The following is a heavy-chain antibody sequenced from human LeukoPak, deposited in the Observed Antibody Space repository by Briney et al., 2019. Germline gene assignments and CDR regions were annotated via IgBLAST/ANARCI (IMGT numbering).Heavy chain of an antibody. CDR2: IYYSGST. Sequence: SETLSLTCTVSGGSLSSYYWSWIRQPPGKGLEWIGYIYYSGSTNYNPSLKSRVTISVDTSKNQFSLKLSSVTAADTAVYYCARGRGSYPYYFDYWGLGTLVTVSS. CDR3: ARGRGSYPYYFDY. V-gene: IGHV4-59*01. D-gene: IGHD3-16*02. CDR1: GGSLSSYY. J-gene: IGHJ4*02.